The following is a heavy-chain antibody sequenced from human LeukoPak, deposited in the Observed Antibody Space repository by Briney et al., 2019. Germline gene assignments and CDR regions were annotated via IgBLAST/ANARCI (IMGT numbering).Heavy chain of an antibody. D-gene: IGHD6-13*01. V-gene: IGHV5-51*01. J-gene: IGHJ6*02. CDR2: IYPGDSDT. CDR1: GYSFTSYW. Sequence: GESLKISCKGSGYSFTSYWIGWVRQMPGKGLEWMGIIYPGDSDTRYSPSFQGQVTISADKSISTAYLQWSSLKASDTAMYYCARHQAADLYYYYGMDVWGQGTTVTVSS. CDR3: ARHQAADLYYYYGMDV.